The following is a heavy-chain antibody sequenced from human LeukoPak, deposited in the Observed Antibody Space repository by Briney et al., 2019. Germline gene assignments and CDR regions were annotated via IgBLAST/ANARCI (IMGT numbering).Heavy chain of an antibody. D-gene: IGHD1-1*01. CDR3: ARYVESSSTGTMDAFDI. V-gene: IGHV4-31*03. J-gene: IGHJ3*02. Sequence: SETLSLTCTVSGGSISNGGHYWSWIRQHPGKGLEWTGFIYYSGSTYYNPSLKSRITISVDTSNNQFSLRLSSVTAADTAVYYCARYVESSSTGTMDAFDIWGQGTMVTVSS. CDR2: IYYSGST. CDR1: GGSISNGGHY.